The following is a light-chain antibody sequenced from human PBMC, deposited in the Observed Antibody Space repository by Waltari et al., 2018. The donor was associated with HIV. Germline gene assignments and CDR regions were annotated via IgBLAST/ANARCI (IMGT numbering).Light chain of an antibody. Sequence: AIRMTQSPSSFSASIGDRVTVTCRASQNISIDLAWYQQKPGKAPKLLIYGALNLQSGVPSRFSGSASGTEFSLGIGCLQSEDFATYFCQQYYTSPPTFGPGTKVDIK. J-gene: IGKJ3*01. CDR3: QQYYTSPPT. CDR1: QNISID. CDR2: GAL. V-gene: IGKV1-8*01.